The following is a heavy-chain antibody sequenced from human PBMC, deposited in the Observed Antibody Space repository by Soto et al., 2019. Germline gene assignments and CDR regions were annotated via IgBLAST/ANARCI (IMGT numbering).Heavy chain of an antibody. V-gene: IGHV3-30-3*01. J-gene: IGHJ4*02. CDR2: ISYDGGTK. CDR1: GFTFISYA. D-gene: IGHD5-12*01. CDR3: ARIAENSGYHYFDY. Sequence: PGGSLRLSWAASGFTFISYAMHWVRQAPGKGLEWVAIISYDGGTKFYADSVKGRFTISRDNSKNTVYLQMNSLRAQDTAVYYCARIAENSGYHYFDYWGQGTLVTVSS.